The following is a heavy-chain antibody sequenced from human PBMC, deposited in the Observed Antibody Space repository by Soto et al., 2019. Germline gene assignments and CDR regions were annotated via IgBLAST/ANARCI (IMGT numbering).Heavy chain of an antibody. D-gene: IGHD1-26*01. CDR1: EYSFTSYW. CDR3: ARHRADSGSYYGKGYFDY. J-gene: IGHJ4*02. V-gene: IGHV5-51*01. CDR2: IYPGDSDT. Sequence: PGESLKISCKGSEYSFTSYWIGWVRQMPGKGLEWMGIIYPGDSDTRYSPSFQGQVTISADKSISTAYLQWSSLKASDTAMYYCARHRADSGSYYGKGYFDYWGQGTLVTVSS.